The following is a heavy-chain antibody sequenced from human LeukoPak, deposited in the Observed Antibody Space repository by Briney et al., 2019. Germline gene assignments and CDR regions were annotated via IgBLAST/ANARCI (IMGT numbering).Heavy chain of an antibody. CDR3: ARNSVFWSGYVDY. CDR1: GGSISSYY. D-gene: IGHD3-3*01. J-gene: IGHJ4*02. CDR2: IYYSGST. V-gene: IGHV4-59*01. Sequence: PSGTLSLTCTVSGGSISSYYWSWIRQPPGKGLEWIGYIYYSGSTNYNPSLKSRVTISVDTSKNQFSLKLSSVTAADTAVYYCARNSVFWSGYVDYWGQGTLVTVSS.